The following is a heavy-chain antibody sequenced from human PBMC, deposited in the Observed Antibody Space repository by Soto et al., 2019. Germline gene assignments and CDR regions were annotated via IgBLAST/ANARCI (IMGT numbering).Heavy chain of an antibody. CDR2: IGTAGDT. J-gene: IGHJ4*02. V-gene: IGHV3-13*04. CDR1: GFTFSSYD. CDR3: ARDLYDIPFDY. D-gene: IGHD3-9*01. Sequence: GGSLRLSCAASGFTFSSYDMHWVRQATGKGLEWVSAIGTAGDTYYPGSVKGRFTISRENAKNSLYLQMNSLRAGDTAVYYCARDLYDIPFDYWGQGTLVTVSS.